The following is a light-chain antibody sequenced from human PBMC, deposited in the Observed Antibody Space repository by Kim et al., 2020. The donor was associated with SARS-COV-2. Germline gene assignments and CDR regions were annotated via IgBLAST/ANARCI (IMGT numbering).Light chain of an antibody. V-gene: IGLV10-54*01. CDR1: SNNVGNQG. Sequence: QTAPLPCPGNSNNVGNQGAAWLQQHQGHPPKLLSYRNNNRPSGISERLSASRSGNTASLTITGLQPEDEADYYCSAWDNSLSAWVFGGGTQLTVL. CDR3: SAWDNSLSAWV. CDR2: RNN. J-gene: IGLJ3*02.